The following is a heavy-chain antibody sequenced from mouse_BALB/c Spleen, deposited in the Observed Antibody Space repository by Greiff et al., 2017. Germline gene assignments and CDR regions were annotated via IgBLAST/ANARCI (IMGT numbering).Heavy chain of an antibody. D-gene: IGHD2-4*01. V-gene: IGHV3-8*02. CDR1: GDSITSGY. CDR3: ARLDYDYDGYFDY. Sequence: EVQLVESGPSLVKPSQTLSLTCSVTGDSITSGYWNWIRKFPGNKLEYMGYISYSGSTYYNPSLKSRISITRDTSKNQYYLQLNSVTTEDTATYYCARLDYDYDGYFDYWGQGTTLTVSS. CDR2: ISYSGST. J-gene: IGHJ2*01.